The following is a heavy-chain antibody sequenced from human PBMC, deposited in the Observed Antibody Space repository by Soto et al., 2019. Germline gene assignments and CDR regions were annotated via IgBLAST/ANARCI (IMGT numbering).Heavy chain of an antibody. CDR1: GGSFSGYY. CDR2: INHSGST. V-gene: IGHV4-34*01. J-gene: IGHJ4*02. CDR3: ARERFGGYSYGLAGKYYFDY. D-gene: IGHD5-18*01. Sequence: PSETLSLTCAVYGGSFSGYYWSWIRQPPGKGLEWIGEINHSGSTNYNPSLKSRVTISVDTSKNQFSLKLSSVTAADTAVYYCARERFGGYSYGLAGKYYFDYWGQGTLVTVSS.